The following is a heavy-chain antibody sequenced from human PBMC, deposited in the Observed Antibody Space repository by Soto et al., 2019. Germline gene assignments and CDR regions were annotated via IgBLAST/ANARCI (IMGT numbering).Heavy chain of an antibody. CDR3: ARDHHDYGDNPMGY. Sequence: EVQLVESGGGLIQPGGSLRLSCAASGFTVSSNYMSWVRQAPGKGLEWVSVIYSGGSTYYADSVKGRFTISRDNSKNTLYLQMNGRRAEDTAVYYCARDHHDYGDNPMGYWGQGTLVTVSS. J-gene: IGHJ4*02. CDR2: IYSGGST. CDR1: GFTVSSNY. D-gene: IGHD4-17*01. V-gene: IGHV3-53*01.